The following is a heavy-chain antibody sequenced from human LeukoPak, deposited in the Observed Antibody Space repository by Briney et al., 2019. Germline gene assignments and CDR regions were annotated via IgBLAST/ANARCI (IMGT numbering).Heavy chain of an antibody. D-gene: IGHD2/OR15-2a*01. CDR3: ARDWFHAIDY. V-gene: IGHV3-74*01. CDR1: GFTFSSRG. J-gene: IGHJ4*02. Sequence: GGSLRLSCAASGFTFSSRGMNWVRQAPGKGLVWVSRIRSDGSDERYAEAVKGRFTISRDNAKNTLYLQMNSLRDEDTAVYYCARDWFHAIDYWGQGTLVTVSS. CDR2: IRSDGSDE.